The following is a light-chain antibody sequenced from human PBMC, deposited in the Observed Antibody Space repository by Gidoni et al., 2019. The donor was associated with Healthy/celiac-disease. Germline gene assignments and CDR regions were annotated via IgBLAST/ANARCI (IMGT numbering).Light chain of an antibody. Sequence: IQQTTSPSSLSASVGDRVTITSRASQSISSYLNWYQQKPGKAPKLLLYAASSLQSGVPSRFSGSGYGTDFTLTISSLQPEDFATYYCQQSYSTPLTFGGGTKVEIK. J-gene: IGKJ4*01. CDR2: AAS. CDR1: QSISSY. CDR3: QQSYSTPLT. V-gene: IGKV1-39*01.